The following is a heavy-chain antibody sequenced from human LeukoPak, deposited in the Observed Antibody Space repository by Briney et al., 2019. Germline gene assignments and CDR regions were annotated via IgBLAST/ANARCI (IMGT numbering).Heavy chain of an antibody. V-gene: IGHV3-23*01. D-gene: IGHD3-22*01. CDR3: AKSYYDSSGYYHFDY. J-gene: IGHJ4*02. Sequence: PGRSLRLSCAASGFTFSSYAMSWVRQAPGKGLEWVSAISGSGGSTYYADSVKGRFTISRDNSKNALYLQMNSLRAEDTAVYYCAKSYYDSSGYYHFDYWGQGTLVTVSS. CDR1: GFTFSSYA. CDR2: ISGSGGST.